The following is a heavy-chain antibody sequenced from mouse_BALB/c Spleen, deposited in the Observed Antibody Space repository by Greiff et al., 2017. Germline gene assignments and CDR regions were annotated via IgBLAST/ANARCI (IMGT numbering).Heavy chain of an antibody. CDR1: GYSFTDYN. D-gene: IGHD2-3*01. CDR3: ARSGYDGYVDY. CDR2: IYPYNGGT. J-gene: IGHJ2*01. Sequence: EVQLQQSGPELVKPGASVKVSCKASGYSFTDYNMYWVKQSHGKSLEWIGYIYPYNGGTGYNQKFKSKATLTVDNSSSTAYMELRSLTSEDSAVYYCARSGYDGYVDYWGQGTTLTVSS. V-gene: IGHV1S29*02.